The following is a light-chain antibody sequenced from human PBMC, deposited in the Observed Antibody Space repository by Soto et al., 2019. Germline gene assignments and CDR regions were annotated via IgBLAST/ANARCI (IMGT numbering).Light chain of an antibody. J-gene: IGLJ2*01. Sequence: QSALTPPASVSGSPGPSITLSCPGTSSDIGGYDYVSWYQRHPGKAPKLIIYDVNNRPSGVSNRFSGSKSGNTASLTISGLQAEDEADYYCTSYASGSSHVVFGGGTQLTV. CDR3: TSYASGSSHVV. CDR2: DVN. CDR1: SSDIGGYDY. V-gene: IGLV2-14*01.